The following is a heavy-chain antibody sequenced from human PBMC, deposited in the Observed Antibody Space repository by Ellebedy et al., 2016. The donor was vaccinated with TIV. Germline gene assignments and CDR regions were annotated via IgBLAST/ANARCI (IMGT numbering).Heavy chain of an antibody. Sequence: GESLKISCAASGFIFSSYSMNWVRQAPGKGLEWVSYLGSSSSTIYYVDSVKGRFTISRDNAENSLYLQMNSLRDEDTAVYYCARLGVIAAAGVGDYWGQGTLVIVSS. J-gene: IGHJ4*02. CDR3: ARLGVIAAAGVGDY. CDR2: LGSSSSTI. CDR1: GFIFSSYS. V-gene: IGHV3-48*02. D-gene: IGHD6-13*01.